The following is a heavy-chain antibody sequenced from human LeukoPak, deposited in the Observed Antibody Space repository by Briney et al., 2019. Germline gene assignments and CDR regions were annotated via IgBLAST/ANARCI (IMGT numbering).Heavy chain of an antibody. CDR2: ITPMQGTP. J-gene: IGHJ4*02. D-gene: IGHD6-19*01. CDR1: GGTFSSYN. CDR3: ARESVAGGFEY. Sequence: WASVKVSCKASGGTFSSYNFIWVRQAPGQGLEWMGGITPMQGTPNYAQKFQDRVTISADKSTTTVYMALSSLRYEDTAMYYCARESVAGGFEYWGQGTLVTVSS. V-gene: IGHV1-69*08.